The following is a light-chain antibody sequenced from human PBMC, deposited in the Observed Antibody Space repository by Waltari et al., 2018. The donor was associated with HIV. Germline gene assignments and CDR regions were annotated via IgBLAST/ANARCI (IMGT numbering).Light chain of an antibody. CDR2: WAS. V-gene: IGKV4-1*01. CDR3: QQYYHTLWT. J-gene: IGKJ1*01. CDR1: QILLYSTKNQTF. Sequence: DIVMTQSPDSLAVSLGERATINCKSSQILLYSTKNQTFLAWYQQKPRQPPKLLIYWASVRGAGVPDRFSASGSETDFTLTINSLQAEDVALYYCQQYYHTLWTFGRGTKVEIK.